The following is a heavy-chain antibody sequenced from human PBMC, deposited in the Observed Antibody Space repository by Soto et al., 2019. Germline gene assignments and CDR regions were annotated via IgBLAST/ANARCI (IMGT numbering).Heavy chain of an antibody. V-gene: IGHV4-59*01. CDR2: IYYSGST. Sequence: KPSETLSLTCTVSGGSISSYYWSWIRQPPGKGLEWIGYIYYSGSTNYNPSLKSRVTVSVDTSKNQFSLKLSSVTAADTAVYYCARDSPAAGPSSFDYWGQGTLVTV. D-gene: IGHD6-13*01. J-gene: IGHJ4*02. CDR1: GGSISSYY. CDR3: ARDSPAAGPSSFDY.